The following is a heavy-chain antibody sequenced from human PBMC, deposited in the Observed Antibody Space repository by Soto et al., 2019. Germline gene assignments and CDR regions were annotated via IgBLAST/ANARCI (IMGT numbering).Heavy chain of an antibody. D-gene: IGHD6-13*01. V-gene: IGHV4-4*07. J-gene: IGHJ5*02. Sequence: QVQLQESGPGLVKPSETLSLICTVSGGSTSDSYWSWIRQTAAKRLEWIGRIHSSGSNYYNPSLKSRVDMSVDRSHNQISLELRSVTVADTATYYCVKNVAAVGPDWFCPWGQGTLVTVS. CDR2: IHSSGSN. CDR1: GGSTSDSY. CDR3: VKNVAAVGPDWFCP.